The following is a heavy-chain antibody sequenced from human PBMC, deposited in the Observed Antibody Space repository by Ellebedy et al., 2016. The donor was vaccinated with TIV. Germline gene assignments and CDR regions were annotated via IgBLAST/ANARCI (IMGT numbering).Heavy chain of an antibody. CDR1: GGSFSDNY. J-gene: IGHJ2*01. Sequence: MPSETLSPTCAVYGGSFSDNYWSRIRQPPGKGLEWIGEITHSGGTNYNPSLTSRVTISVDTSKNQFSLKLSSVTAADTAVYYCARDHCSGNSCPRLNWYFDLWGRGTLVTVSS. CDR2: ITHSGGT. D-gene: IGHD2-15*01. V-gene: IGHV4-34*01. CDR3: ARDHCSGNSCPRLNWYFDL.